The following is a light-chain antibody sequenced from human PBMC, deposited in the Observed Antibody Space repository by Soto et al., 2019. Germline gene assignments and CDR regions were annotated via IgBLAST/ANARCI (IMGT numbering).Light chain of an antibody. CDR3: QTWGTGIVV. CDR1: SGHSSYA. Sequence: QLVLTQSPSAYASLGASVKLTCTLSSGHSSYAIAWHQQQPEKGPRYLMKLSSDGSHSKGDGIPDRFSGSSSGAERYLTISSLQSEDEADYYCQTWGTGIVVFGGGTKLTVL. CDR2: LSSDGSH. J-gene: IGLJ2*01. V-gene: IGLV4-69*01.